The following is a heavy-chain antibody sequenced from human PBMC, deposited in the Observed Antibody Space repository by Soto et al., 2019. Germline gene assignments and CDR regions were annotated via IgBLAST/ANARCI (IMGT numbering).Heavy chain of an antibody. CDR3: ARLRGAQYYYYYYGMDV. J-gene: IGHJ6*02. D-gene: IGHD3-16*01. CDR1: GGSFSGYY. Sequence: SETLSLTCAVYGGSFSGYYWSWIRQPPGKGLEWIGEINHSGSTNYNPSLKSRVTISVDTSKNQFSLKLSSVTAADTAVYYCARLRGAQYYYYYYGMDVWGQGTTVTVSS. V-gene: IGHV4-34*01. CDR2: INHSGST.